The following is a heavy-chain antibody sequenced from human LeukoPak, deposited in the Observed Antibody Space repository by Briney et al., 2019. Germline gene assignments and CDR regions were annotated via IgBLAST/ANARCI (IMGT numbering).Heavy chain of an antibody. Sequence: GGTLRLSCAASGFSFRSHGMNWVRQAPGKGLEWVSGISPRGDITYYKDSVRGRFTISRDNSKNTLYLQMNSLRAEDTAVYYCAKDRAYGSGSSWFDPWGQGTPVTVSS. V-gene: IGHV3-23*01. D-gene: IGHD3-10*01. CDR3: AKDRAYGSGSSWFDP. CDR2: ISPRGDIT. J-gene: IGHJ5*02. CDR1: GFSFRSHG.